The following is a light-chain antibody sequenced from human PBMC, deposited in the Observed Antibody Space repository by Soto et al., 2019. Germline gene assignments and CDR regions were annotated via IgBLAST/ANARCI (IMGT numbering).Light chain of an antibody. CDR2: WAS. Sequence: DIVMTQSPDSLAVSLGERATINCKSSQSVLYTYNNKNCLAWYQQKPGQPPKLLIYWASTRESGVPDRFSGSGSWTDFTLTISSLQAEDVAVYYCQQYYSTLLTFGGGTKVEIK. CDR1: QSVLYTYNNKNC. V-gene: IGKV4-1*01. J-gene: IGKJ4*01. CDR3: QQYYSTLLT.